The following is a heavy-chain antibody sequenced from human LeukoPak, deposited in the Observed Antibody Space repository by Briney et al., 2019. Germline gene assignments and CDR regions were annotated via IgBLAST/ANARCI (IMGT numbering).Heavy chain of an antibody. J-gene: IGHJ4*02. CDR3: ARASTYYDILTGYFTV. CDR2: IWYDGSNK. D-gene: IGHD3-9*01. V-gene: IGHV3-33*01. Sequence: GGSLRLSCAASGFTFSSYGMNWVRQAPGKGLEWVAVIWYDGSNKYYADSVKGRFTISRDNSKNTLYLQMNSLRAEDTAVYYCARASTYYDILTGYFTVWGQGTLVTVSS. CDR1: GFTFSSYG.